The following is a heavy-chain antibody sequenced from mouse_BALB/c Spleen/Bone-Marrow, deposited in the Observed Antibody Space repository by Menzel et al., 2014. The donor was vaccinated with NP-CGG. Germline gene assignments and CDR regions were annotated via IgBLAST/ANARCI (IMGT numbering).Heavy chain of an antibody. J-gene: IGHJ3*01. CDR2: INPSNGGT. Sequence: QVQLQQSGAELVKPGASVKLSCKASGYTFTSYYMYWVKQRPGQGLEWIGGINPSNGGTNFNEKFKSKATLTVDKSSSTAYMQLSSLTSEDSAVYYCTRSYYAKEGAWFAYLGQGTLVTVSA. D-gene: IGHD1-1*01. CDR1: GYTFTSYY. V-gene: IGHV1S81*02. CDR3: TRSYYAKEGAWFAY.